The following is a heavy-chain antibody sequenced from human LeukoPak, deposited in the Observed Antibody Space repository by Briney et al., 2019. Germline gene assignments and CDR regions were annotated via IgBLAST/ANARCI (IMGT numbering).Heavy chain of an antibody. CDR3: ARVIYSSGWYFDS. J-gene: IGHJ4*02. CDR1: GFTFSSYW. CDR2: IKQDGSEK. D-gene: IGHD6-19*01. V-gene: IGHV3-7*01. Sequence: GGSLRLSCAASGFTFSSYWMSWVRQAPGKGLEWVANIKQDGSEKYYVDSVKGRFTISRDNAKNSLYLQMNSLRAEETAVFYCARVIYSSGWYFDSWGQGALVTVSS.